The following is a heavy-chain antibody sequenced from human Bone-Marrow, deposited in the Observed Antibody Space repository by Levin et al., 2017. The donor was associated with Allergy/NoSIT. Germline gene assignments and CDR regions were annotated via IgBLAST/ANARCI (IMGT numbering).Heavy chain of an antibody. CDR2: IKNSGTT. J-gene: IGHJ6*02. V-gene: IGHV4-59*01. Sequence: TSQTLSLTCSVSGGSISNSYWSWIRQAPGKGLEWIGYIKNSGTTKYNPSLNSRVTISADTSKNQVSLRLTSVTAADTAVYYCASLGYTISYYDYAMDVWGQGTTVTVSS. CDR1: GGSISNSY. CDR3: ASLGYTISYYDYAMDV. D-gene: IGHD5-12*01.